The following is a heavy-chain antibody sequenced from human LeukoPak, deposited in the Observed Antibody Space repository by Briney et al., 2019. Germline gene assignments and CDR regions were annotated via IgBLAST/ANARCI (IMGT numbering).Heavy chain of an antibody. V-gene: IGHV4-59*01. CDR1: GGAISSYY. D-gene: IGHD6-19*01. CDR3: ARGFASGWYSRYDP. CDR2: IYNSGT. J-gene: IGHJ5*02. Sequence: PSETLSLTCTVSGGAISSYYWSWIRQPPGKGLEWIAFIYNSGTNYNPSLKSRVTISVDTSKNEFSLKMTSVTAADTAVYYCARGFASGWYSRYDPWGQGTLVTVSS.